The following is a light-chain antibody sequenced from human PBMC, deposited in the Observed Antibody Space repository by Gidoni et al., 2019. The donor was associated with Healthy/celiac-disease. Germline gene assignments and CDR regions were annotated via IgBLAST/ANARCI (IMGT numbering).Light chain of an antibody. CDR3: QQYNNWPQGSLT. V-gene: IGKV3-15*01. J-gene: IGKJ4*01. CDR2: GAS. CDR1: QSVSSN. Sequence: EIVMTQSPATLSVSPGERATLSCRASQSVSSNLAWYQQKPGQDPRLLIYGASTRATGIPARFSGSGSGTEFTLNISSLQSEELAVYYCQQYNNWPQGSLTFGGGTKVEIK.